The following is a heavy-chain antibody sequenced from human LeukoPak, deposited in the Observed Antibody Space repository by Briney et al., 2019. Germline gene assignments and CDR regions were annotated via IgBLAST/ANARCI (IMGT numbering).Heavy chain of an antibody. CDR1: GYTFTVYY. CDR3: ARGRGYSYGYVAAFDI. CDR2: INPNSGGT. Sequence: GASVKVSCKASGYTFTVYYMHWVRQAPGQGLGWMGWINPNSGGTNYAQKFQGRVTMTRDTSISTAYMELSRLRSDDTAVYYCARGRGYSYGYVAAFDIWGQGTMVTVSS. D-gene: IGHD5-18*01. J-gene: IGHJ3*02. V-gene: IGHV1-2*02.